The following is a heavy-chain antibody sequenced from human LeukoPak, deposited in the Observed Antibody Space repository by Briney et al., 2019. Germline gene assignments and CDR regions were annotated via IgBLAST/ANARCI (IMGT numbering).Heavy chain of an antibody. CDR3: AKDCEGSYYYYGMDV. J-gene: IGHJ6*02. CDR1: GFTFDDYA. CDR2: ISWNSGSI. V-gene: IGHV3-9*01. Sequence: SLRLSCAASGFTFDDYAMHWVRQAPGKGLEWVSGISWNSGSIGYADSVKGRFTISRDNAKNSLYLQMNSLRAEDTALYYCAKDCEGSYYYYGMDVWGQGTTVTVSS. D-gene: IGHD3-10*01.